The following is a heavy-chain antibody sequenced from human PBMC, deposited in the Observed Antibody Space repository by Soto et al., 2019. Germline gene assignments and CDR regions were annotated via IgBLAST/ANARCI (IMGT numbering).Heavy chain of an antibody. V-gene: IGHV4-31*03. CDR3: ARDTGLAPTVWGY. D-gene: IGHD7-27*01. CDR2: VYHSGST. Sequence: QVQLQESGPGLVKPSQTLSLTCSVSGDSIRGGGHYWNWIRQFPGKGLEWIGYVYHSGSTHYNPSLRGRLTISIDTSKNQFSLRLSSVTAADTALYYCARDTGLAPTVWGYWGHGTQVTVSS. CDR1: GDSIRGGGHY. J-gene: IGHJ4*03.